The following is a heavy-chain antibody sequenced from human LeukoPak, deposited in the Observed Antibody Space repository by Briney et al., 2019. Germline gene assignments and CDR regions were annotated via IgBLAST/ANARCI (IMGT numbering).Heavy chain of an antibody. CDR1: GGSISTFY. Sequence: SETLSLTCTVSGGSISTFYWSWIRQPAGKGLEWIGHIYTRGSTNYNPSLKSRVTMSVDTSKNQFSLKLSSVTAADTAVYHCARDRVHHYDSSGYYYEAPQYYFDYWGQGTLVTVSS. J-gene: IGHJ4*02. V-gene: IGHV4-4*07. CDR2: IYTRGST. D-gene: IGHD3-22*01. CDR3: ARDRVHHYDSSGYYYEAPQYYFDY.